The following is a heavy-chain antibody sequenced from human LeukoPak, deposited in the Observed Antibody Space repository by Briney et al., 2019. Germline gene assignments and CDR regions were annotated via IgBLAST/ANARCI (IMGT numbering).Heavy chain of an antibody. V-gene: IGHV7-4-1*02. CDR2: INTNTGNP. D-gene: IGHD3-3*01. J-gene: IGHJ3*02. CDR3: ARDRPYYDFWSGYYLDAFDI. Sequence: ASVTVSCKASGYTFTSYAMNWVRQAPGQGLEWMGWINTNTGNPTYAQGFTGRFVFSLDTSVSTAYLQISSLRAEDTAVYYCARDRPYYDFWSGYYLDAFDIWGQGTMVTVSS. CDR1: GYTFTSYA.